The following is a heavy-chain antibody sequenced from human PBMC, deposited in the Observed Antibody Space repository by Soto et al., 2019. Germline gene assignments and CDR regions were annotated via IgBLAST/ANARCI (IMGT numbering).Heavy chain of an antibody. CDR1: GFYFIDAW. D-gene: IGHD1-1*01. J-gene: IGHJ6*04. CDR2: IKSRGSGGTT. V-gene: IGHV3-15*01. Sequence: EVQLVESGGGLVKPGGSLKLSCSASGFYFIDAWMSWVRQAPGKGLEWVARIKSRGSGGTTDYAAPVKGRFTISRDDSKNVIFLQMDSLKTDDTAVYYCNWNPDIYYRMDDWGKGTTVTVSS. CDR3: NWNPDIYYRMDD.